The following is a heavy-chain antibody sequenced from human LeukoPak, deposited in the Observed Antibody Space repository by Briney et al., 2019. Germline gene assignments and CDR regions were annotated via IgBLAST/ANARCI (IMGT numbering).Heavy chain of an antibody. CDR1: GFTFSSYA. CDR2: ISYDGSNK. Sequence: GGSLRLSCAASGFTFSSYAMHWVRQAPGKGLEWVAVISYDGSNKYYADSVKGRFTISRDNSKNTLYLQMNSLRAEDTAVYYCAKDHRGVATDYWGQGTLVTVSS. D-gene: IGHD5-12*01. V-gene: IGHV3-30*04. J-gene: IGHJ4*02. CDR3: AKDHRGVATDY.